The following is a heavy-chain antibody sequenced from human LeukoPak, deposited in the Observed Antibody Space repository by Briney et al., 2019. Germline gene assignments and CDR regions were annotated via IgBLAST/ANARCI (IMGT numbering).Heavy chain of an antibody. CDR3: ARDIGSSDDY. J-gene: IGHJ4*02. Sequence: QTGGSLRLSCAASGFTFGSYWMSWVRQAPGKGLEWVANIKQDGSEKYYVDSVKGRFTISRDNAKNSLYLQMNSLRAEDTAVCYCARDIGSSDDYWGQGTLVTVSS. D-gene: IGHD6-6*01. CDR2: IKQDGSEK. V-gene: IGHV3-7*01. CDR1: GFTFGSYW.